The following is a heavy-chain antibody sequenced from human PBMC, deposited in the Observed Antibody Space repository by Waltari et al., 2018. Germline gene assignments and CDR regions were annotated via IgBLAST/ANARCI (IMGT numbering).Heavy chain of an antibody. CDR1: GYTFTGYY. J-gene: IGHJ4*02. CDR3: ARDRDSYGPNPLFDY. Sequence: QVQLVQSGAEVKKPGASVKVSCKASGYTFTGYYMHWVRQAPGQGLEWVGWINPNRGGTNYAQKFQGRVTMTRDTSISTAYMELSRLRSDDTAVYYCARDRDSYGPNPLFDYWGQGTLVTVSS. CDR2: INPNRGGT. D-gene: IGHD5-18*01. V-gene: IGHV1-2*02.